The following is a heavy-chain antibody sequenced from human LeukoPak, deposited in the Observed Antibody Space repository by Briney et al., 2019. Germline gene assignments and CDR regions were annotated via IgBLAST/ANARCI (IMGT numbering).Heavy chain of an antibody. D-gene: IGHD3-9*01. CDR3: ARGNILTGYMY. CDR2: IGHGGDT. Sequence: PGGSLRLSCAASGFIFSSYDMHWVRQATGKGLEWVSAIGHGGDTHYSGSVKGRFTISRENAKNSLYLQMSSLGAGDTAVYYCARGNILTGYMYWGQGTLVTVSS. J-gene: IGHJ4*02. CDR1: GFIFSSYD. V-gene: IGHV3-13*04.